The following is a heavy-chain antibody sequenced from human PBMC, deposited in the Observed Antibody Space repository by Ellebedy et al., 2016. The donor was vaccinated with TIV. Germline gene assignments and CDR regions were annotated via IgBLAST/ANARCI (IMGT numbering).Heavy chain of an antibody. CDR3: AKGSSSGFNYDRVGFEY. Sequence: GESLKISCAASGFSFSAFAVHWVRQAPGKGLEWLSVISADGSSTYHADSVKGRFTITRDNSKNTLYLQMSRRRTEDTAVYFCAKGSSSGFNYDRVGFEYWGQGTLVTVSS. J-gene: IGHJ4*02. D-gene: IGHD3-22*01. CDR1: GFSFSAFA. CDR2: ISADGSST. V-gene: IGHV3-23*01.